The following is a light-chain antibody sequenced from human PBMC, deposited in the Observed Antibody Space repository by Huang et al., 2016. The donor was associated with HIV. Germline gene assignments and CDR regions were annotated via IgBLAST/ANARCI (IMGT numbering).Light chain of an antibody. J-gene: IGKJ1*01. CDR1: QTVSSSY. CDR3: QQYGSSPWT. V-gene: IGKV3-20*01. Sequence: EIVLTQSPGTLSLSPGERATLSCRASQTVSSSYLAWYQQKPGQAPRLLFYGASSRATGIPDRFSGSGSGTDFPLTISRLEPEDFAVYYFQQYGSSPWTFGQGTKVEIK. CDR2: GAS.